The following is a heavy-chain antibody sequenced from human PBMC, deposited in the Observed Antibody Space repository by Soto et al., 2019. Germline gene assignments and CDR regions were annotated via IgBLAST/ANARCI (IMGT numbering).Heavy chain of an antibody. CDR1: GFNVSSNY. Sequence: GGSLRLSYAASGFNVSSNYMSWVRQAPGKGLEWLSVIYSGGSTYYAESVKGRFTISRDNSKNTLNLQMNALRVEDTAVYYCARGPHVGISTSWGQGTLVTVSS. CDR2: IYSGGST. D-gene: IGHD2-2*01. CDR3: ARGPHVGISTS. V-gene: IGHV3-53*01. J-gene: IGHJ4*02.